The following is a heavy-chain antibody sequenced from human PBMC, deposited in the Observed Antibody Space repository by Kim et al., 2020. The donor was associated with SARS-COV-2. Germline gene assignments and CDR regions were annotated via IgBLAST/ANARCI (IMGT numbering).Heavy chain of an antibody. CDR2: INEDGRKI. J-gene: IGHJ4*02. D-gene: IGHD7-27*01. CDR3: AKLGGRQALEF. Sequence: GGSLRLSCAGSGFTFRSCWMAWVRQAPGKGLEWVANINEDGRKIFDVDFAKGRFTVSRDNAENSLYLQMNGLRADDTAVYYCAKLGGRQALEFWGQGTLVTVSS. V-gene: IGHV3-7*01. CDR1: GFTFRSCW.